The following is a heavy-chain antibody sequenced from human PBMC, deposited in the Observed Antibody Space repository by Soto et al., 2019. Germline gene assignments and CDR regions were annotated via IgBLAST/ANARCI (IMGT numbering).Heavy chain of an antibody. D-gene: IGHD3-10*01. J-gene: IGHJ4*02. V-gene: IGHV1-8*01. CDR2: VNPNNGDT. Sequence: QVQLVQSGAELKKPGASVNVSCKASGYTFSNYDMNWVRQATGQGPEWIGWVNPNNGDTGYAQKFQGRVTLTTDTSTTTAYMELTSLRSEDTAIYYCAKVARKGSAIDFDYWGQGTLITVSS. CDR3: AKVARKGSAIDFDY. CDR1: GYTFSNYD.